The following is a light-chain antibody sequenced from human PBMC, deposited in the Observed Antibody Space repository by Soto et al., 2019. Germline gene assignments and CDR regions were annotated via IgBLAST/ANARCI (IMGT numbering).Light chain of an antibody. CDR1: QTVSSSY. CDR3: QQYGISPPST. Sequence: EIVLTQSPGTLSLSPGERATLSCRASQTVSSSYLAWYQQKPGQAPRLLIYGASRRATGIPDRFSGSGSGTDFTLTISRLEPEDFAVYYCQQYGISPPSTFGQGTKLDIK. V-gene: IGKV3-20*01. CDR2: GAS. J-gene: IGKJ2*02.